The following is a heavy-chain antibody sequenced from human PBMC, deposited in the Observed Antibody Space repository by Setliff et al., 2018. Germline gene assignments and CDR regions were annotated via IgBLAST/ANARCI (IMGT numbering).Heavy chain of an antibody. CDR1: GGSISSYY. CDR3: ARAISGWYSAHYYYMDV. V-gene: IGHV4-4*07. J-gene: IGHJ6*03. Sequence: SETLSLTCTVSGGSISSYYWSWIRQPAGKGLEWIGRIYTSGSTNYNPSLKSRVTMSVDTSKNQFSLKLKSVTAADTAVYYCARAISGWYSAHYYYMDVWGKGTTVTVSS. D-gene: IGHD6-19*01. CDR2: IYTSGST.